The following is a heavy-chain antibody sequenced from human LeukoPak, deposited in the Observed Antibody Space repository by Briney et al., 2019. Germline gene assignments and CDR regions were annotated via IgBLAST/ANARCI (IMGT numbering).Heavy chain of an antibody. D-gene: IGHD6-19*01. Sequence: GGSLRLSCAASGFTFSSYGMHWVRQGPGKGLEWVAFIRYAGSNKYYADSVKGRFTISRDNSKNTLYLQMNSLRAEDTAVYYCARMVPVAASQSIWGVDYNWFDPWGQGTLVTVSS. V-gene: IGHV3-30*02. CDR1: GFTFSSYG. J-gene: IGHJ5*02. CDR3: ARMVPVAASQSIWGVDYNWFDP. CDR2: IRYAGSNK.